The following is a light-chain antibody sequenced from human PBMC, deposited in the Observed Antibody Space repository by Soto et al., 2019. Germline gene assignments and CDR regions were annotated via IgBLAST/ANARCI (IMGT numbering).Light chain of an antibody. CDR3: QQYNSYPLT. V-gene: IGKV1-5*03. CDR2: KAS. Sequence: DIQMTQSPSTLSASVGDRVTITCRASQSISNRLAWYQQKPEKAPNLLMYKASSLESGVPSRFSGSGSGTEFTLTFISLQPDDFANYYCQQYNSYPLTFGGGTKV. CDR1: QSISNR. J-gene: IGKJ4*01.